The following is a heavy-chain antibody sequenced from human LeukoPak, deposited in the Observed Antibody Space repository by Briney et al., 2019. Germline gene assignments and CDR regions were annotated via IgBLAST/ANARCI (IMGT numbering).Heavy chain of an antibody. Sequence: SVKVSCKASGYTFTSYAISWVRQAPGRGLEWMGRIIPIFGTANYAQKFQGRVTITTDESTSTAYMELSSLRSEDTAVYYCARAGGDYYYGSGSYRLDYWGQGTLVTVSS. CDR2: IIPIFGTA. CDR3: ARAGGDYYYGSGSYRLDY. D-gene: IGHD3-10*01. J-gene: IGHJ4*02. V-gene: IGHV1-69*05. CDR1: GYTFTSYA.